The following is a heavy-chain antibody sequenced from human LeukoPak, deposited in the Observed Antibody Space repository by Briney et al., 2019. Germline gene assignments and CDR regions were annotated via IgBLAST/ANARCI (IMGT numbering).Heavy chain of an antibody. J-gene: IGHJ4*02. D-gene: IGHD5-12*01. V-gene: IGHV3-7*04. CDR2: IKEDGSEE. CDR3: ARGYSGYEFGY. CDR1: GFTFSTSW. Sequence: SGGSLRLSCAASGFTFSTSWMNWVRQAPGKGLEWVANIKEDGSEEYYVDSVKGRFTISRDNARKSLYLQMNSLRVEDTAVYYCARGYSGYEFGYWDQGTLVTVSS.